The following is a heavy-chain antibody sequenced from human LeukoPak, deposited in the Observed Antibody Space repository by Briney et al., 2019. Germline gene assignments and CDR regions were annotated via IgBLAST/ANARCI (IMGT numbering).Heavy chain of an antibody. D-gene: IGHD6-6*01. CDR2: IYYSGST. CDR1: GGSISSYY. CDR3: ARGTEYSSSTSRWYYYYYYYMDV. V-gene: IGHV4-59*01. Sequence: PSETLSLTCTVSGGSISSYYWSWIRQPPGKGLEWIGYIYYSGSTNYNPSLKSRVTISVDTSKNQFSLKLSSVTAADTAVYYCARGTEYSSSTSRWYYYYYYYMDVWGKGTTVTVSS. J-gene: IGHJ6*03.